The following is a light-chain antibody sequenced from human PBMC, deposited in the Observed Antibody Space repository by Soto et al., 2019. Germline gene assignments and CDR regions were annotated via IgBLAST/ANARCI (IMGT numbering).Light chain of an antibody. J-gene: IGKJ2*01. Sequence: DIQMTQSPSSLSASVGDRVTITCQASEDIGNFLNWYQQRPGKAPKLLIYDASDLERGVPPRFSGRGSGTSFSLTISSLQPEDIATYYCQQYDSVPPTFGQGTKVEIK. V-gene: IGKV1-33*01. CDR2: DAS. CDR3: QQYDSVPPT. CDR1: EDIGNF.